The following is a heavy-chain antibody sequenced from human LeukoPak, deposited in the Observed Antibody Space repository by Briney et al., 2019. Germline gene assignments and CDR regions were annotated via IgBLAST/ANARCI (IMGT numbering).Heavy chain of an antibody. CDR3: AKAHVSGYYRLRDAFDI. Sequence: HTGGSLRLSCAASGFTFSSYAMSWVRQAPGKGLEWVSAISGSGGSTYYADSVKGRLTISRDNSKNTLYLQMNSLRAEDTAVYYCAKAHVSGYYRLRDAFDIWGQGTMVTVSS. J-gene: IGHJ3*02. V-gene: IGHV3-23*01. D-gene: IGHD3-22*01. CDR2: ISGSGGST. CDR1: GFTFSSYA.